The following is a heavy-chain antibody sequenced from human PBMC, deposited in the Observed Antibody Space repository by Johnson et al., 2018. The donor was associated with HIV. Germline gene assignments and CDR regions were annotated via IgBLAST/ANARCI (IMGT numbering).Heavy chain of an antibody. CDR1: GFAFSDYY. V-gene: IGHV3-11*04. D-gene: IGHD1-1*01. Sequence: QVQLVESGGGLVKPGGSLRLSCAASGFAFSDYYMAWIRQAPGKGLEWVSFISSGSHSIYYADSVKDRFTVSRDNSKNSLYLQMNSLRAEDTAVYYCARGTWEEPHSFDMWGQGTMVTVSS. J-gene: IGHJ3*02. CDR2: ISSGSHSI. CDR3: ARGTWEEPHSFDM.